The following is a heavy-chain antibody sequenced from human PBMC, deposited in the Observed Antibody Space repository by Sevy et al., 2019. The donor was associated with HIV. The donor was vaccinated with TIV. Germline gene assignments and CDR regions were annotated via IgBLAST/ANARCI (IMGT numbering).Heavy chain of an antibody. D-gene: IGHD3-22*01. CDR1: GCSISTYY. J-gene: IGHJ5*02. CDR2: IHYSRST. CDR3: ASGAYYDSSIYSGGWFDP. Sequence: SETLSLTCTVSGCSISTYYWTWIRQPPGRGLEWIGYIHYSRSTNYNPSLKSRVTISLDTSKNQFSLKLRSVTAADTAVYYCASGAYYDSSIYSGGWFDPWGQGTLVTVFS. V-gene: IGHV4-59*01.